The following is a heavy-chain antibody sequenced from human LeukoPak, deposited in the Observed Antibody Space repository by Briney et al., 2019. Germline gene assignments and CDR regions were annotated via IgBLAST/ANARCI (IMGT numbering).Heavy chain of an antibody. J-gene: IGHJ3*02. Sequence: PGGSLRLSCAASAFTLSSYEMNWVRQAPGKGLEWVSYISSSGSTIYYADSVKGRFTISRDNAENSVYLQMNSLRDEDTAVYSCARAQTLFWEFDGFDIWGRGTKVTVSS. CDR1: AFTLSSYE. V-gene: IGHV3-48*03. CDR3: ARAQTLFWEFDGFDI. D-gene: IGHD3-3*01. CDR2: ISSSGSTI.